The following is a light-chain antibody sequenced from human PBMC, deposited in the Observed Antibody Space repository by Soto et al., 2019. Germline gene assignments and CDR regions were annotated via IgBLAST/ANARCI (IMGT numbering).Light chain of an antibody. CDR3: QQYGSSIT. Sequence: DIVMTQSPATLSVSLGDRATLSCRASQSVSSSYLAWYQQKPGQAPRLLIYGASSRATGIPDRFSGSGSGTDFTLTISRLEPEDFAVYYCQQYGSSITFGQGTRLEIK. CDR1: QSVSSSY. J-gene: IGKJ5*01. CDR2: GAS. V-gene: IGKV3-20*01.